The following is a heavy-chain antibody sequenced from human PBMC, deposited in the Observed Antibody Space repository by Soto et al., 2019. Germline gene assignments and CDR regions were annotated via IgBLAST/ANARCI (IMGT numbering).Heavy chain of an antibody. CDR1: GGSIKSYY. Sequence: SETLSLTCSVSGGSIKSYYWSWIRQPPGKGLEWIGYIYYSGTTNYNPSLKSRVTMSVDTSKNQFFLKLSSVTAADSAVYCCARYSGSYSYNWFYPWSQGTLVTVSS. J-gene: IGHJ5*02. CDR2: IYYSGTT. CDR3: ARYSGSYSYNWFYP. V-gene: IGHV4-59*01. D-gene: IGHD1-26*01.